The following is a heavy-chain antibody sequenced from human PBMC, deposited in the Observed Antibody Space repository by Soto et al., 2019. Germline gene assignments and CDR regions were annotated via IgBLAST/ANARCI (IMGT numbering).Heavy chain of an antibody. Sequence: QVQLVQSGAEVKKPGASVKVSCMASGYAFSNNFMHWVRQAPAQGLEWMGVINPTTGLTSNAQKFQGRITMNSDTSSITAYMELRSLRSEDTAVYYCARALRNGYFYGMDIWGQGTTVTVSS. CDR1: GYAFSNNF. J-gene: IGHJ6*02. CDR2: INPTTGLT. D-gene: IGHD2-8*01. CDR3: ARALRNGYFYGMDI. V-gene: IGHV1-46*01.